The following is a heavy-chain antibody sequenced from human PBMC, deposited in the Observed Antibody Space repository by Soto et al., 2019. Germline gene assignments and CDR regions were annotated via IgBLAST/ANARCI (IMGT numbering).Heavy chain of an antibody. J-gene: IGHJ6*02. Sequence: GASVKVSCKASGGAFSSYAISWVRQAPGQGLEWMGGIIPIFGTANYAQKFQGRVTITADESTSTAYMELRSLRSDDTAVYYCARAVVVPAKGYYYYGMDAWGQGTTVTVSS. CDR3: ARAVVVPAKGYYYYGMDA. V-gene: IGHV1-69*13. CDR2: IIPIFGTA. CDR1: GGAFSSYA. D-gene: IGHD2-2*01.